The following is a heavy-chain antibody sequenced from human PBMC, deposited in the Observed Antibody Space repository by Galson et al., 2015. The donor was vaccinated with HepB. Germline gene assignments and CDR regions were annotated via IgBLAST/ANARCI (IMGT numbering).Heavy chain of an antibody. D-gene: IGHD5-18*01. J-gene: IGHJ6*03. V-gene: IGHV1-69*13. Sequence: SVKVSCKASGGTFSSYAISWVRQAPGQGLEWMGGIIPIFGTANYAQKFQGRVTITADESTSTAYMELSSLRSEDTAVYYCARGYSYALGLEGQQLVGNYYYYMDVWGKGTTVTASS. CDR2: IIPIFGTA. CDR3: ARGYSYALGLEGQQLVGNYYYYMDV. CDR1: GGTFSSYA.